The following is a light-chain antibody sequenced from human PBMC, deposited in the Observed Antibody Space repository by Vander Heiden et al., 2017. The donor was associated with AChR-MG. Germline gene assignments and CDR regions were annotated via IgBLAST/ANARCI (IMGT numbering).Light chain of an antibody. CDR2: AVS. J-gene: IGKJ1*01. CDR3: LQHNSYPWT. CDR1: KGIRTY. V-gene: IGKV1-17*01. Sequence: DIQMTQSPSSLSASVGDRVTIPCRASKGIRTYLGWYQQKPGKAPKRLIYAVSSLQSGVPSRFSGSGSGTEFTLTISSLQPEDFATYYCLQHNSYPWTFGQGTKVEIK.